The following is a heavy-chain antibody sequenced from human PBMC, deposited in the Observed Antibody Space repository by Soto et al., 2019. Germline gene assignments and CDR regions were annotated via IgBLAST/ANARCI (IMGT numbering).Heavy chain of an antibody. CDR1: GGSISSGGYS. CDR2: IYHSGGT. J-gene: IGHJ6*02. Sequence: SETLSLTCAVSGGSISSGGYSWSWIRQPPGKGLEWIGYIYHSGGTYYNPSLKSRVTISVDRSKNQFSLKLSSVTAADTAVYYCARVIPELGYYYYGMDVWGQGTTVTVSS. D-gene: IGHD1-26*01. CDR3: ARVIPELGYYYYGMDV. V-gene: IGHV4-30-2*01.